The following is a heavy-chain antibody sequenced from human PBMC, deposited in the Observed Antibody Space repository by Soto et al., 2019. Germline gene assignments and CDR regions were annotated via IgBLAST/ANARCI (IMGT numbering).Heavy chain of an antibody. D-gene: IGHD3-22*01. CDR1: GGTFSSYA. V-gene: IGHV1-69*13. CDR3: ARDGYYYDSSGYDYGMDV. Sequence: SVKVSCKASGGTFSSYAISWVRQAPGQGLEWMGGIIPIFGTANYAQKFQGRVTITADESTSTAYMELSSLRSEDTAVYYCARDGYYYDSSGYDYGMDVWGQGTTVTVSS. CDR2: IIPIFGTA. J-gene: IGHJ6*02.